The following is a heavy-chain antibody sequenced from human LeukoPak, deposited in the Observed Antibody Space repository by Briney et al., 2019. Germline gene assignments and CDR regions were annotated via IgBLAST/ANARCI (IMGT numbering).Heavy chain of an antibody. D-gene: IGHD1-26*01. CDR3: ARETVVGANVY. V-gene: IGHV1-2*02. J-gene: IGHJ4*02. CDR2: INPNSGGT. Sequence: ASVTVSCKASGYTFTSYGISWVRQAPGQGLEWMGWINPNSGGTNYAQKFQGRVTMTRDTSISTAYMNMSRLTSDDTAVYYCARETVVGANVYWGQGTLVTVSS. CDR1: GYTFTSYG.